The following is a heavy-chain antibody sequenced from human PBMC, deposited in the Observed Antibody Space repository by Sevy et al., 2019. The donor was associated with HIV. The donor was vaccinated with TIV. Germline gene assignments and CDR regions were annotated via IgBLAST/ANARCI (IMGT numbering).Heavy chain of an antibody. Sequence: SETLSLTCTVSGGSISSYYWSWIRQPAGKGLEWIGRIYTSGSTNYNPSLKSRVTMSIDTSQNQFSPKLSSVTAADTAGYYCARDLSSSITMIVAGAFDIWGLGTMVTVSS. J-gene: IGHJ3*02. CDR3: ARDLSSSITMIVAGAFDI. D-gene: IGHD3-22*01. CDR1: GGSISSYY. CDR2: IYTSGST. V-gene: IGHV4-4*07.